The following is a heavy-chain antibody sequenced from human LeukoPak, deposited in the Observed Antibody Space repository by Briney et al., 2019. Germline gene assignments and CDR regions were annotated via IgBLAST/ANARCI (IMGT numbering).Heavy chain of an antibody. Sequence: SETLSLTCTVSGGSISSYYWSWIRQPPGKGLEWIGYIYYSGSTNYNPSLKSRVTISVDTSKDQFSLKLSSVTAADTAVYYCARFIPHANTAMVTGYFDYWGQGTLVTVSS. CDR1: GGSISSYY. D-gene: IGHD5-18*01. CDR2: IYYSGST. V-gene: IGHV4-59*01. CDR3: ARFIPHANTAMVTGYFDY. J-gene: IGHJ4*02.